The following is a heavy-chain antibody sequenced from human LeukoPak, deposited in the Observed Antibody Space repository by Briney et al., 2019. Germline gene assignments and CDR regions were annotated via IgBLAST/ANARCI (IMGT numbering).Heavy chain of an antibody. D-gene: IGHD6-13*01. CDR3: ARGRPTTSIAAAGVNWFDP. J-gene: IGHJ5*02. Sequence: SVNVSCKASGVTLSSYAISWVRQAPGQGLEWMGGIIPIFGTPNYAQKFQGRVTITADKSTSTAYMELSSMRSEDTAVYYCARGRPTTSIAAAGVNWFDPWGQGTLVTVSS. CDR1: GVTLSSYA. V-gene: IGHV1-69*06. CDR2: IIPIFGTP.